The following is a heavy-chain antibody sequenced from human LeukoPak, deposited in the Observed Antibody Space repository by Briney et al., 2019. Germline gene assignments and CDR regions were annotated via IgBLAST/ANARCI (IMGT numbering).Heavy chain of an antibody. J-gene: IGHJ4*02. CDR3: ASNSFDYYGSGSYSVDY. V-gene: IGHV4-34*01. Sequence: PSETLFLTCAVYGGSFSGYYWSWIRQPPGKGLEWIGEINHSGSTNYNPSLKSRVTISVDTSKNQFSLKLSSVTAADTAVYYCASNSFDYYGSGSYSVDYWGQGTLVTVSS. CDR2: INHSGST. CDR1: GGSFSGYY. D-gene: IGHD3-10*01.